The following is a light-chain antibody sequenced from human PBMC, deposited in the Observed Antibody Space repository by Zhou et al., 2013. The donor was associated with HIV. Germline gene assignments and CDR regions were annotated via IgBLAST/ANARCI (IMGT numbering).Light chain of an antibody. CDR1: EDVGSY. V-gene: IGKV1-39*01. CDR3: QQTYKTPAT. J-gene: IGKJ4*02. Sequence: DIQVTQSPSSLPASLGDRVIISCRTSEDVGSYVNWYQHIPGKAPKLLIYAAAVLQSGVPSRFNGSGFETDFTFTISSLRPEDIATYYCQQTYKTPATFGGGPRVEIK. CDR2: AAA.